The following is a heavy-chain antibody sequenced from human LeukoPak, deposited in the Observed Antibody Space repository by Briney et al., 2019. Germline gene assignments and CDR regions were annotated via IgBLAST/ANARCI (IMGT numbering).Heavy chain of an antibody. CDR1: ESTFSSYG. D-gene: IGHD5-12*01. J-gene: IGHJ4*02. Sequence: SVKVSCKASESTFSSYGISWVRQAPGQGLEWMGRIIPILGIANYAQKFQGRVTITADKSTTTAYMELSSLRSDDTAVYYCARDRRGDSGFDYTYFDYWGQGTLVTVSS. CDR2: IIPILGIA. CDR3: ARDRRGDSGFDYTYFDY. V-gene: IGHV1-69*04.